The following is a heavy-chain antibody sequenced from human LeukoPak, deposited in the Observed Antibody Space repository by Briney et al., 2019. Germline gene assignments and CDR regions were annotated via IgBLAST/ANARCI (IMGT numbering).Heavy chain of an antibody. CDR3: ARSYCSSTRCYPHFDY. V-gene: IGHV4-59*08. CDR1: GGSISSYY. CDR2: XYYSGST. Sequence: PSEXLSLTCTVSGGSISSYYWXXIRQPPGXXXXXXXXXYYSGSTNYNPSLKXXXXISXDTSKNQFSLKLSSVTAADTAVYYCARSYCSSTRCYPHFDYWGQGTLVTVSS. D-gene: IGHD2-2*01. J-gene: IGHJ4*02.